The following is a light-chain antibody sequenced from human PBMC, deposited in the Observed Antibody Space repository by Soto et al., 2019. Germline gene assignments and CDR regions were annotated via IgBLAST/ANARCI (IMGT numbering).Light chain of an antibody. V-gene: IGKV3-15*01. J-gene: IGKJ5*01. CDR3: QQHNDWPT. CDR1: HSISTN. CDR2: DAS. Sequence: IVMTQSPATLSLSPVERASLPCRASHSISTNLVWYQQKPGQAPRLLIHDASTRATGIPARFSGSGSGTEFILTISSVESEDFAIYYCQQHNDWPTFGQGTRLEIK.